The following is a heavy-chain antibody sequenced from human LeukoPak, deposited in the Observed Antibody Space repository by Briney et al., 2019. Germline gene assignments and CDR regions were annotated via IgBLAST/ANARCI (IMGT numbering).Heavy chain of an antibody. J-gene: IGHJ5*02. CDR1: GDSISSSSSY. D-gene: IGHD1-26*01. Sequence: PSETLSLTCSVSGDSISSSSSYWGWIRQPPGKGLEWIGSIYYSGSTYYNTSLKSRVTISVDTSKNQFSLKLSSVTAADTAVYYCAGYEWELRDWFDPWGQGTLVTVSS. CDR2: IYYSGST. CDR3: AGYEWELRDWFDP. V-gene: IGHV4-39*01.